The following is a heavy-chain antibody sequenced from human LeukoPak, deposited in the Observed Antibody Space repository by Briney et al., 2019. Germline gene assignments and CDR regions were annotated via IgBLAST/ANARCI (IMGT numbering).Heavy chain of an antibody. J-gene: IGHJ6*03. CDR1: GFTFSSYA. V-gene: IGHV3-23*01. D-gene: IGHD7-27*01. CDR3: AKAPATGEGYYFYYMDV. CDR2: INGRAATT. Sequence: GGSPRLSCAASGFASGFTFSSYAMSWVRQAPGKGLEWVASINGRAATTYYADSVKGRFTISRDNSKNTLYLQMNSLGADDTAVYYCAKAPATGEGYYFYYMDVWGKGTTVTVSS.